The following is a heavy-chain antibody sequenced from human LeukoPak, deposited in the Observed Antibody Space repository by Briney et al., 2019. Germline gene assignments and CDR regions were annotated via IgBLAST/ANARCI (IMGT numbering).Heavy chain of an antibody. D-gene: IGHD3-10*01. CDR1: GGTFSSFG. J-gene: IGHJ4*02. V-gene: IGHV1-69*04. CDR2: IIPMLGIV. Sequence: GASVKVSCKASGGTFSSFGITWVRQAPGQGLEWMGRIIPMLGIVNYGQKFQGRVTITADKSTNTAYRELSSLRSEDTAVFYCARGPRGSLDYWGQGTLVTVSS. CDR3: ARGPRGSLDY.